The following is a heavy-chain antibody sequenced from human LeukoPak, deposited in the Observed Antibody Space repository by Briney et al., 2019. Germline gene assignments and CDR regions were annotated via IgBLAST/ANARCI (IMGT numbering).Heavy chain of an antibody. CDR2: INHSGST. J-gene: IGHJ4*02. D-gene: IGHD2-8*01. CDR1: GVSFSGYY. V-gene: IGHV4-34*01. Sequence: PSETQSLTCAVYGVSFSGYYWSWLRQPPGKGLEWIGEINHSGSTNYNPSLKSRVTISVDTSRNQFSLKLSSVTAADTAVYYCAREGDYCTNGVCHFDYWGQGTLVTVSS. CDR3: AREGDYCTNGVCHFDY.